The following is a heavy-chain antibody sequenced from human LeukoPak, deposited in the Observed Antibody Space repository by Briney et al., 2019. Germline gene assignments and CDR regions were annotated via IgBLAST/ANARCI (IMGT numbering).Heavy chain of an antibody. Sequence: GGSLRLSCAASGFTFSSYAMSWVRQAPGKGLEWVSAISGSGGSTYYADSVKGRFTISRDNSKNTLYLQMNSLRAEDTAVYYCAKAMSTDHYDSKGFYRVDFDSWGQGTLVTVSS. V-gene: IGHV3-23*01. D-gene: IGHD3-22*01. CDR1: GFTFSSYA. CDR3: AKAMSTDHYDSKGFYRVDFDS. CDR2: ISGSGGST. J-gene: IGHJ4*02.